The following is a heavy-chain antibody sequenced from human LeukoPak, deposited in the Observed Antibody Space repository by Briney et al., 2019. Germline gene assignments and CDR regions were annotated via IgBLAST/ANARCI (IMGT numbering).Heavy chain of an antibody. CDR2: INTDGSR. CDR3: ARVSRGNYYFDY. V-gene: IGHV3-74*01. J-gene: IGHJ4*02. CDR1: GFTFSTYW. Sequence: GGSLRLSCAASGFTFSTYWMHWVRQAPGKGLVWVSRINTDGSRTDSVEGRFTISRDNANNTLYLQMNSLRAEDTAVHYCARVSRGNYYFDYWGPGTLVTVSS.